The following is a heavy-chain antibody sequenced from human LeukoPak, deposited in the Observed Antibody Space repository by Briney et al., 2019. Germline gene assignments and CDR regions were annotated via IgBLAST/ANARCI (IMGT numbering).Heavy chain of an antibody. D-gene: IGHD5-12*01. J-gene: IGHJ5*02. CDR1: GFTFSSYG. Sequence: GGSLRLSCAASGFTFSSYGMHWVRQAPGKGLEWVALIWYDGSDKYYADSVKGRFTISRDNSKNTLYLQMNSLRAEDTAVYYCARAPIVATITSFDPWGQGTLVTVSS. CDR3: ARAPIVATITSFDP. CDR2: IWYDGSDK. V-gene: IGHV3-33*01.